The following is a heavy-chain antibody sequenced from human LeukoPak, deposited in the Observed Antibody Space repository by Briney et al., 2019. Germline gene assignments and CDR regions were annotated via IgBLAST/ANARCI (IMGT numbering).Heavy chain of an antibody. D-gene: IGHD1-1*01. Sequence: GGSLRLSCAASGFTFSDYYMSWIRQAPGKGLEWVSYISSSGSTIYYADSVKGRFTISRDNAKNSLYLQMNSLRAEDTAAYYCARTYKNYYYYMDVWGKGTTVTVSS. CDR3: ARTYKNYYYYMDV. V-gene: IGHV3-11*04. CDR1: GFTFSDYY. CDR2: ISSSGSTI. J-gene: IGHJ6*03.